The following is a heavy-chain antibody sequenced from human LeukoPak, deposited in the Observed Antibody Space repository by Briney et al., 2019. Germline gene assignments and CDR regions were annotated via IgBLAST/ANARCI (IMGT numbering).Heavy chain of an antibody. Sequence: ASVKVSCKASGYTFTGYYMHWVRQAPGQGLEWMGWINTNTGNPTYAQGFTGRFVFSLDTSVSTAYLQISSLKAEDTAVYYCARARTTYYYDSSGLWGQGTLVTVSS. J-gene: IGHJ4*02. CDR1: GYTFTGYY. CDR2: INTNTGNP. CDR3: ARARTTYYYDSSGL. D-gene: IGHD3-22*01. V-gene: IGHV7-4-1*02.